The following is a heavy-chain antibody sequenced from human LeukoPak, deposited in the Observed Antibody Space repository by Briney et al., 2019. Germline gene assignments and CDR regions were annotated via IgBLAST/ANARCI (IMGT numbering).Heavy chain of an antibody. CDR3: ARDVAYSAFDY. CDR2: ISTSSGSI. J-gene: IGHJ4*02. V-gene: IGHV3-21*01. CDR1: GFTFRHYS. Sequence: GGSLRLSCAASGFTFRHYSMNWVRQAPGKGLEWVSYISTSSGSIYYADSVKGRFTISRDNSKNSFYLQMSSLRAEDTGVFYCARDVAYSAFDYWGQGTLVTVSS. D-gene: IGHD2-21*01.